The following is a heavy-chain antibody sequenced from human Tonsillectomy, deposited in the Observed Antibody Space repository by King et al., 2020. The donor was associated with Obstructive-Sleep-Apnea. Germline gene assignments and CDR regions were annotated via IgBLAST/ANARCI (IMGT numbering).Heavy chain of an antibody. V-gene: IGHV4-39*07. Sequence: QMQLQESGPGLVKPSETLSLTCTVSGGSISSTSYYWGWIRQPPGKGLEWIGSMYYSGSTHYNPSLKSRVTISVDTSKNQFSLKLSSVTAADTAVYYCATGTGYCSSTSCYEFDPWGQGTLVTVSS. D-gene: IGHD2-2*01. CDR2: MYYSGST. CDR1: GGSISSTSYY. J-gene: IGHJ5*02. CDR3: ATGTGYCSSTSCYEFDP.